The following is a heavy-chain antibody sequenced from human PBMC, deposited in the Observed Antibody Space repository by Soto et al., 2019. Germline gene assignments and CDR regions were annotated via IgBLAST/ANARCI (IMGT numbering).Heavy chain of an antibody. D-gene: IGHD4-17*01. Sequence: QVQLVQSGAEVKKPGSSVKVSCKASADTFNSYSLSWLRQAPGQRLEWMGGITPVFGTADYAQSFKHRLTITADDSPSTVYMEPSSLRSDDTAVYYCARSLEGTTVTNWFDPWGQGALVTVSS. J-gene: IGHJ5*02. CDR2: ITPVFGTA. CDR3: ARSLEGTTVTNWFDP. V-gene: IGHV1-69*01. CDR1: ADTFNSYS.